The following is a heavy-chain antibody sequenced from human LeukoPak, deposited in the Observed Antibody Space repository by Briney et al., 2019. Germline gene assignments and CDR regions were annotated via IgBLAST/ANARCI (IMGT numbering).Heavy chain of an antibody. D-gene: IGHD2-2*01. J-gene: IGHJ2*01. CDR3: ARGGDVVLPAARYYWYFDL. Sequence: GGSLRLSCAASGFTFSSYWMHWVRQAPGKGLVWVSRINSDGSSTSYADSVKGRFTISRDNAKNTLYLQMNSLRAADTAMYYCARGGDVVLPAARYYWYFDLWGRGTVVTVSS. CDR1: GFTFSSYW. V-gene: IGHV3-74*01. CDR2: INSDGSST.